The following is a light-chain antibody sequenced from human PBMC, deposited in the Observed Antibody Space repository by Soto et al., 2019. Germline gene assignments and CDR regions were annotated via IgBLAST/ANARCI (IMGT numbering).Light chain of an antibody. Sequence: QSALTQPASVSGSPGQSITISCTGTSSDIGSYNLVSWYQQHPGKAPKLMIYEGSKRPSGVSNRFSGSRSGTTASLTISGLQAEDEADYYCSSFTSRFTFVFGTGTKLTVL. CDR1: SSDIGSYNL. V-gene: IGLV2-14*02. CDR2: EGS. CDR3: SSFTSRFTFV. J-gene: IGLJ1*01.